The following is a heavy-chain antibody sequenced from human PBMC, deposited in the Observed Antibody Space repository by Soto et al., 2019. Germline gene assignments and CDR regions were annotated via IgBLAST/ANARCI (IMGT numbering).Heavy chain of an antibody. D-gene: IGHD2-15*01. CDR1: GGSFSGYY. V-gene: IGHV4-34*01. CDR2: INHSGST. CDR3: ARLAAKNYYYDGMDV. J-gene: IGHJ6*02. Sequence: SETLSLTCAVYGGSFSGYYWSWIRQPPGKGLEWIGEINHSGSTNYNPSLKSRVTISVDTSKNQFSLKLSSVTAADTAVYYCARLAAKNYYYDGMDVWGQGTTVTVSS.